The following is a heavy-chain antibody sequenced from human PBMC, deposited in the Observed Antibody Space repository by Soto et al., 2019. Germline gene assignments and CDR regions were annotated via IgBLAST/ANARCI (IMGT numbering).Heavy chain of an antibody. V-gene: IGHV3-23*01. D-gene: IGHD3-16*01. CDR2: ISGSGGST. Sequence: PXXSLSLSCAASGFTFSSYAMRWVLQAPGKGLEWVSAISGSGGSTYYADSVKGRFTISRDNSKNTLYLQMNSLRAEDTAVYYCAKTRRIWDGPGAFDIWGQGTMVTVSS. CDR1: GFTFSSYA. J-gene: IGHJ3*02. CDR3: AKTRRIWDGPGAFDI.